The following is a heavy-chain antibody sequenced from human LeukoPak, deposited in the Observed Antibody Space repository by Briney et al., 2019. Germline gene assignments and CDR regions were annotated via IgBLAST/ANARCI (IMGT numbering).Heavy chain of an antibody. Sequence: PSETLSLTCTVSGGSISSSSYYWGWIRQPPGKGLEWIGSIYYSGSTYYNPSLKSRVTISVDTSKNQFSLKLSSVTAADTAVYYCARGGGEFYSGSYCGTSFDYWGQGTLVTVSS. CDR3: ARGGGEFYSGSYCGTSFDY. CDR1: GGSISSSSYY. V-gene: IGHV4-39*07. CDR2: IYYSGST. J-gene: IGHJ4*02. D-gene: IGHD1-26*01.